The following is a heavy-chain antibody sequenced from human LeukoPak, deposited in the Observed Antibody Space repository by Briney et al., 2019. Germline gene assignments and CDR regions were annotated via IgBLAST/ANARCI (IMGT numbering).Heavy chain of an antibody. CDR1: GGSVSSGTYY. CDR3: AREGAARNLDY. J-gene: IGHJ4*02. CDR2: IYTSGST. D-gene: IGHD6-6*01. Sequence: SQTLSLTCTVSGGSVSSGTYYWTWIRQPAGKGLEWIGRIYTSGSTNFNPSLKSRVSISPDTSQNQFSLKVSTVTAADTAVYYCAREGAARNLDYWGQGILVTVSS. V-gene: IGHV4-61*02.